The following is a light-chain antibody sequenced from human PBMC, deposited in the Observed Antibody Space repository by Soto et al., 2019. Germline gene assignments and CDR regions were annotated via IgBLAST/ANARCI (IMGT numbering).Light chain of an antibody. CDR2: EVS. Sequence: QSALTQPASVSGSPGQSITISCTGTSSDVGGYNYVSWHQQHPGKAPKLMIYEVSNRPSGVSNRFSGSKSGNTASLTISGLQAEDEADYYCSSYTSSSTYVFGNGTKVTVL. V-gene: IGLV2-14*01. CDR1: SSDVGGYNY. J-gene: IGLJ1*01. CDR3: SSYTSSSTYV.